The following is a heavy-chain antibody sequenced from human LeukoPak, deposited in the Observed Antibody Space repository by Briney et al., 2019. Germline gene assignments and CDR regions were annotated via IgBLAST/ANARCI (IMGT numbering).Heavy chain of an antibody. Sequence: GGSLRLSCVASGFTFSSYWMHWVRQDPRKGLVWVSRINGDGRNINYADSVRGRFTISRDNAKNTLYLQMNTLRVEDTAVYYCARQYNWQTFGDYWGQGTLVTVSS. V-gene: IGHV3-74*01. D-gene: IGHD1-20*01. CDR2: INGDGRNI. CDR1: GFTFSSYW. J-gene: IGHJ4*02. CDR3: ARQYNWQTFGDY.